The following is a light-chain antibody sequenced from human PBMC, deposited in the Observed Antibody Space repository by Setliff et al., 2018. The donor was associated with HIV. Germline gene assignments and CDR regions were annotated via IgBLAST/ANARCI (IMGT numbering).Light chain of an antibody. Sequence: QAVVTQEPSLTVSTGGTVTLTCASSTGAVTSAYYPNWFQQKPGQAPRALIYSTSNTHSWTPARFSGSLLGGKAALTLSGVQPEDEAEYYCLLYFGGAVVFGGGTKVTVL. CDR1: TGAVTSAYY. J-gene: IGLJ2*01. V-gene: IGLV7-43*01. CDR2: STS. CDR3: LLYFGGAVV.